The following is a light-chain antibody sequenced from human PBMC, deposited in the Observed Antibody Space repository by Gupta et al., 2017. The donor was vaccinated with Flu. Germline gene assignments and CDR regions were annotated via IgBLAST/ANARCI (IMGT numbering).Light chain of an antibody. CDR3: QQSHSSPYT. CDR2: AAS. V-gene: IGKV1-39*01. CDR1: QSIRNY. J-gene: IGKJ2*01. Sequence: GDRVNITCRASQSIRNYLNWYHQEPGKAPNLLIYAASTLQTGVPSRFSGSGSGTDFTLTISSLQPEDFAAYYCQQSHSSPYTFGQGTKLEI.